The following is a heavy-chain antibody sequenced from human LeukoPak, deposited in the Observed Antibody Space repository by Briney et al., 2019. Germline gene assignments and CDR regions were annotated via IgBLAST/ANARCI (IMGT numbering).Heavy chain of an antibody. CDR3: AKDDSYGSGPYGMDV. CDR1: GFTFSSYG. V-gene: IGHV3-30*02. J-gene: IGHJ6*02. Sequence: GGSLRLSCAASGFTFSSYGMHWVRQAPGKGLEWVAFIRYDGSNKYYADSVKGRFTISRDNSKNTPYLQMNSLRAEDTAVYYCAKDDSYGSGPYGMDVWGQGTTVTVSS. D-gene: IGHD3-10*01. CDR2: IRYDGSNK.